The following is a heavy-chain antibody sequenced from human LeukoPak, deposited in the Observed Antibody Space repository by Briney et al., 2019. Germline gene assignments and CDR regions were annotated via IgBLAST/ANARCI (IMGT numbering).Heavy chain of an antibody. CDR1: GGSISRYS. J-gene: IGHJ4*02. V-gene: IGHV4-59*01. Sequence: PSETLSLTCTVSGGSISRYSWSWIRQPPGKGLEWIGYIYYSGSTNYNPSLKSRVTISVDTSKNQFSLKLSSVTAADTAVYYCARGSGWYGNWGQGILVSVSS. D-gene: IGHD6-19*01. CDR3: ARGSGWYGN. CDR2: IYYSGST.